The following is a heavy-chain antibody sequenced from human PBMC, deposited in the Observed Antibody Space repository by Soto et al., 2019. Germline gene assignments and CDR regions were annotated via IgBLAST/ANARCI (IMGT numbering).Heavy chain of an antibody. Sequence: QLQLQESGPGLVKPSETLSLTCTVSGGSISSSSYYWGWIRQPPGKGLEWIGSIYYSGSTYYNPSLKSRVTISVDTSKNQFSLKLSSVTAADTAVYYCARLEVSSGWIKDAFDIWGQGTMVTVSS. D-gene: IGHD6-19*01. J-gene: IGHJ3*02. V-gene: IGHV4-39*01. CDR3: ARLEVSSGWIKDAFDI. CDR2: IYYSGST. CDR1: GGSISSSSYY.